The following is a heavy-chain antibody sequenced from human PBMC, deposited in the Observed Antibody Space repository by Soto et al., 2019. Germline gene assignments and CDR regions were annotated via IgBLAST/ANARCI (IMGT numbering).Heavy chain of an antibody. Sequence: ASVKVSCKASGYTFTSYDLNWVRQATGQGLEWMGWMNPNSGNTGYAQKFQGRVTMTRNTSISTAYMELSSLRSEDTAVYYCARSYCYDGISCNWFDPWGQGTLVTVSS. CDR3: ARSYCYDGISCNWFDP. CDR2: MNPNSGNT. V-gene: IGHV1-8*01. J-gene: IGHJ5*02. D-gene: IGHD3-16*01. CDR1: GYTFTSYD.